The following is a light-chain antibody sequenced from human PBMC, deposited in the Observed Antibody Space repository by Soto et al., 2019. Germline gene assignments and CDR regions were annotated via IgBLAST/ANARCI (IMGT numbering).Light chain of an antibody. V-gene: IGKV3D-11*02. CDR1: QSVSSY. J-gene: IGKJ4*01. Sequence: EIELTQSPATLSLSPGERATLSCRASQSVSSYLAWYQQKPGQAPRLLIYDASNRATGIPARFSGSGPGTDFTLTISSLEPEDFAVYYCQQRSSWLTFGGGTKVEIK. CDR2: DAS. CDR3: QQRSSWLT.